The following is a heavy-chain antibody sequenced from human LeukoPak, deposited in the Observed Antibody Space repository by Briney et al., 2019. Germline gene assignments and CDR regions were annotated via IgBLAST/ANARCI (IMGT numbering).Heavy chain of an antibody. D-gene: IGHD6-19*01. Sequence: QPGGSLRLSCAASGFNVNSNYMNWVRQAPGKGLEWVSAIYSGGSTYYADSVKGRFTISRDNSKNTLYLQMNSLRTEDTAVYYCARDRADSSGWFNYWYFALWGRGTLVTVSS. CDR3: ARDRADSSGWFNYWYFAL. CDR2: IYSGGST. CDR1: GFNVNSNY. J-gene: IGHJ2*01. V-gene: IGHV3-53*01.